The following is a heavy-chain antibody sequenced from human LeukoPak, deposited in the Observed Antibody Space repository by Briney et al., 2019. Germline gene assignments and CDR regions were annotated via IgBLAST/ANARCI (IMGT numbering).Heavy chain of an antibody. Sequence: PGGSLRLSCAASGFTFSSHAMSWVRQAPGKGLEWVSAISGSGGSTYYADSVKGRFTISRDNAKNSLSLQMNSLRADDTAIFYCAREDGTYWGQGTLVTVSS. CDR1: GFTFSSHA. CDR3: AREDGTY. CDR2: ISGSGGST. J-gene: IGHJ4*02. V-gene: IGHV3-23*01. D-gene: IGHD1-1*01.